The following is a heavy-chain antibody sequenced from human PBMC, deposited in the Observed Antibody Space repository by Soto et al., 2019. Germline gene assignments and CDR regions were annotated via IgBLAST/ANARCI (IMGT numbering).Heavy chain of an antibody. CDR1: GGSISSGNYY. Sequence: QVQLQESGPGLVKPSQTLSLTCTVSGGSISSGNYYWSWIRQPPGKGLEWIGFISYSGTTHYSASLSSRVSISVDTSKKQFSLDLSSVTAADTAVYYCATMGTPVTGLYYFVYWGQGTLVTVSS. V-gene: IGHV4-30-4*01. D-gene: IGHD4-17*01. CDR2: ISYSGTT. J-gene: IGHJ4*02. CDR3: ATMGTPVTGLYYFVY.